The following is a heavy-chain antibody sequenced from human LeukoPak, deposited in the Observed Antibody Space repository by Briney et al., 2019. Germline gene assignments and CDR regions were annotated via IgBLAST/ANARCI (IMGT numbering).Heavy chain of an antibody. CDR3: AKHHYYDSSGSFYSIFDY. V-gene: IGHV3-33*06. D-gene: IGHD3-22*01. J-gene: IGHJ4*02. CDR1: GFTFSSYG. CDR2: IWYDGSNK. Sequence: GGSLRLSCAASGFTFSSYGMHWVRQAPGKGLEWVAVIWYDGSNKYYADSVKGRFTISRDNSKNTLYLQMNSLRAEDTALYYCAKHHYYDSSGSFYSIFDYWGQGALVTVSS.